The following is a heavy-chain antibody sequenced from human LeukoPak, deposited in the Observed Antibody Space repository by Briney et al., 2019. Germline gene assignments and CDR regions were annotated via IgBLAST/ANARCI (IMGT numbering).Heavy chain of an antibody. Sequence: SETLSLTCTVSGGSISSGSYYWGWIRQPAGRGLEWIGRIYTSGSTNYNPSLKSRVTISVDTSKNQFSLKLSSVTAADTAVYYCARGNWNWFDPWGQGTLVTVSS. J-gene: IGHJ5*02. CDR3: ARGNWNWFDP. CDR1: GGSISSGSYY. V-gene: IGHV4-61*02. D-gene: IGHD1-1*01. CDR2: IYTSGST.